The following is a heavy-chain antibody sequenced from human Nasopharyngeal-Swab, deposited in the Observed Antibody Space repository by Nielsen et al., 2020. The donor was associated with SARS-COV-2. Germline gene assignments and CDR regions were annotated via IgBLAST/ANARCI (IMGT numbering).Heavy chain of an antibody. CDR2: ISYDGSNK. CDR3: ARPSTSDAFDI. D-gene: IGHD1-26*01. J-gene: IGHJ3*02. Sequence: SCAASGFTFSSYAMHWVRQAPGKGLEWVAVISYDGSNKYYADSVKGRFTISRDNSKNTLYLQMNSLRAEDTAVYYCARPSTSDAFDIWGQGTMVTVSS. CDR1: GFTFSSYA. V-gene: IGHV3-30-3*01.